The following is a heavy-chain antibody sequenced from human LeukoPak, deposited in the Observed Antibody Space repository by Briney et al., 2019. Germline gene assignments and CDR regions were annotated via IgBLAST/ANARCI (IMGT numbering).Heavy chain of an antibody. CDR2: IRYDGSNK. D-gene: IGHD3-10*01. CDR3: ARDGRFGLPHDY. V-gene: IGHV3-30*02. Sequence: PGGSLRLSCAASGFTFSSYGMHWVRQAPGKGLEWVAFIRYDGSNKYYADSVKGRFTISRDSAKNSLYLQMNSLRAEDTAVYYCARDGRFGLPHDYWGQGTLVTVSS. J-gene: IGHJ4*02. CDR1: GFTFSSYG.